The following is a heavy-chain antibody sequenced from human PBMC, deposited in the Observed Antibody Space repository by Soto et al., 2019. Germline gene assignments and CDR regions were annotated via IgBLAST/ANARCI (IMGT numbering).Heavy chain of an antibody. CDR2: INPRSGGT. Sequence: QVQLVQSGAEVKKPGASVKVSCKASGYTFTSHHMDWVRQVPGEGLDWMGMINPRSGGTNSPQKFQGRVTMTRDTSTSTVYMELSSLRSEDTAVYYCCSLDYGQWYWGQGTLVTVSS. V-gene: IGHV1-46*03. J-gene: IGHJ4*02. CDR3: CSLDYGQWY. D-gene: IGHD3-10*01. CDR1: GYTFTSHH.